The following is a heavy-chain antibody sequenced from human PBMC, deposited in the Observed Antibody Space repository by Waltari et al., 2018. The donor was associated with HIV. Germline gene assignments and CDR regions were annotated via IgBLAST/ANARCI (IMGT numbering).Heavy chain of an antibody. Sequence: EVRLVESGGGLGQPGGSLRLSCAGSGFTFSRSWMHWVRQTPGKGVEWVSRIKPDGTQTDYADSVKGRFTISRDNAKSTLHLQLNALSVEDTALYFCTGDTFGNDDFWGQGVLVTVSS. V-gene: IGHV3-74*01. CDR1: GFTFSRSW. D-gene: IGHD1-1*01. CDR2: IKPDGTQT. CDR3: TGDTFGNDDF. J-gene: IGHJ4*02.